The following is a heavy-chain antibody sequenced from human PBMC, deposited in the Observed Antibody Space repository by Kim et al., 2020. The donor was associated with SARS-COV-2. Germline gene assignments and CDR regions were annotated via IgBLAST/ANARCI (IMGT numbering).Heavy chain of an antibody. D-gene: IGHD1-26*01. V-gene: IGHV3-23*03. J-gene: IGHJ4*02. CDR3: AKVTGGH. Sequence: GSSTYYADSVKGRFTISRDNSKNTLYLQMNSLRAEDTAVYYCAKVTGGHWGQGTLVTVSS. CDR2: GSST.